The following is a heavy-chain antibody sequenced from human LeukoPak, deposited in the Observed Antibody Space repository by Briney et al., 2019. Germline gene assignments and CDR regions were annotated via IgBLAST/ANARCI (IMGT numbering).Heavy chain of an antibody. J-gene: IGHJ6*03. Sequence: SETLSLTCAVSGGSISSGSYYWSWIRQPAGKGLEWIGRIYTSGSTSYNPSLKSRVTMSVDTSKNQFSLKLSSVTAADTAVYYCARETYDFWSGYYRGAGDYYYYYMDVWGKGTTVTVSS. CDR3: ARETYDFWSGYYRGAGDYYYYYMDV. CDR1: GGSISSGSYY. CDR2: IYTSGST. V-gene: IGHV4-61*02. D-gene: IGHD3-3*01.